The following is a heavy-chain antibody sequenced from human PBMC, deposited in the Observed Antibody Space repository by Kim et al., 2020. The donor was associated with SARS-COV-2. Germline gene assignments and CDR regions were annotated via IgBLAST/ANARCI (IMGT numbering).Heavy chain of an antibody. V-gene: IGHV4-31*03. J-gene: IGHJ4*02. Sequence: SETLSLTCSVSTDSIMNFNSHYTWIRQAPGRGLEWLGEISHRGSTNFNPSLQGRASVSVDTSKRQFSLTLNSVTAADTAFYYCTRGRVSNWRGFDHWGQGILVIVSS. CDR1: TDSIMNFNSH. D-gene: IGHD1-20*01. CDR3: TRGRVSNWRGFDH. CDR2: ISHRGST.